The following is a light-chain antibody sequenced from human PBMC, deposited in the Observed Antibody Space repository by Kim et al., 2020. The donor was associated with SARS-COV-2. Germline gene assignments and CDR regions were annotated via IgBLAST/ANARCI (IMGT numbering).Light chain of an antibody. Sequence: QSALTQPPSATGFPGQSVTISCTGTSSDVGGFNFVSWFQDHPGKAPKLLLYEVTKRPSGVPDRFSGSKSGNTASLTVSGLQAEDEADYYCTSHANNNYVFGTGTKVTVL. CDR2: EVT. CDR3: TSHANNNYV. CDR1: SSDVGGFNF. V-gene: IGLV2-8*01. J-gene: IGLJ1*01.